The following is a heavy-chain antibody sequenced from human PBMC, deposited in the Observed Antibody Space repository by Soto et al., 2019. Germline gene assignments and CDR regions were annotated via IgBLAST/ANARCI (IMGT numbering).Heavy chain of an antibody. Sequence: FVHWVRQAPGQGLEWMGFIFPNSVGSTTSAPQFEGRVTVTRDSSISTAYLELSGLTSEDTGVYYCAKDEGGIFDSWGQGTLVTV. D-gene: IGHD3-16*01. CDR1: F. V-gene: IGHV1-2*02. CDR3: AKDEGGIFDS. CDR2: IFPNSVGST. J-gene: IGHJ4*01.